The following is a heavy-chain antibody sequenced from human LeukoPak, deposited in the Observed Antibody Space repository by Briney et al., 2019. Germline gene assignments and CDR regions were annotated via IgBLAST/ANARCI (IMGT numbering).Heavy chain of an antibody. CDR3: ARDNVVVVAATPGYYYYMDV. J-gene: IGHJ6*03. CDR2: IYPSGTT. V-gene: IGHV4-38-2*02. CDR1: GYSISSGYY. D-gene: IGHD2-15*01. Sequence: PSETLSLTCTVSGYSISSGYYWGWIRQPPGKGLEWIGNIYPSGTTYYNPSLKTRVTISVDTSKNQFSLKLSSVTAADTAVYFCARDNVVVVAATPGYYYYMDVWGKGTTVTVSS.